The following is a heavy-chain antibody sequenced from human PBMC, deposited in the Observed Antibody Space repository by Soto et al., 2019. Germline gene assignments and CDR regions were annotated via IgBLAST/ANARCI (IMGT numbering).Heavy chain of an antibody. J-gene: IGHJ4*02. CDR1: GGTFSSYA. CDR3: ARAQEVEVVVVTAGVFDY. V-gene: IGHV1-69*12. Sequence: QVQLVQSGAAVKKPGSSVKVSCKASGGTFSSYAISWVRQAPGQGLEWMGGIIPIFGTANYAQKFQGRVTITADESTSTAYMELSSLRSEDTAVYYCARAQEVEVVVVTAGVFDYWGQGTLVTVSS. D-gene: IGHD2-21*02. CDR2: IIPIFGTA.